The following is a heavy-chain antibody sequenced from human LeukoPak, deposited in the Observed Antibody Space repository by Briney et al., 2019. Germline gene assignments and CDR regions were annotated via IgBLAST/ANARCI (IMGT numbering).Heavy chain of an antibody. Sequence: PGGSLRLSCAASGFPFSSYTMNWVRQAPGKGLEWVSSIRSSSSYIYYADSLKGRFTISRDNAKNSLYLQMNSLRAEDTAVYYCARDPQGYGSSWFDYWGQGTLVTVSS. J-gene: IGHJ4*02. CDR3: ARDPQGYGSSWFDY. CDR1: GFPFSSYT. V-gene: IGHV3-21*01. D-gene: IGHD6-13*01. CDR2: IRSSSSYI.